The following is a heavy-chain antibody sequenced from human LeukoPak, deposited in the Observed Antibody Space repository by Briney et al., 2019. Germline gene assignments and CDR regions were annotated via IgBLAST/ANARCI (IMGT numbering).Heavy chain of an antibody. CDR1: GFTVSSNY. Sequence: GGSLRLSCAASGFTVSSNYMSWVRQAPGKGLEWVSVIYSGGSTYYADSVKGRFTISRDNSKSTLYLQMNSLRAEDTAVYYCARAYGSGRILDYWGQGTLVTVSS. CDR2: IYSGGST. D-gene: IGHD3-10*01. V-gene: IGHV3-53*01. CDR3: ARAYGSGRILDY. J-gene: IGHJ4*02.